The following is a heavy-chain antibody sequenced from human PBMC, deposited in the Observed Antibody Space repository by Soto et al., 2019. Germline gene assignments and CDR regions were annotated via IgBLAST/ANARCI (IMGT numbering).Heavy chain of an antibody. J-gene: IGHJ6*02. CDR3: ARSSGDDFFYYGMDV. CDR1: GGSINSAGYY. CDR2: IYYSGST. D-gene: IGHD4-17*01. Sequence: SETLSLTCTVSGGSINSAGYYWSWLRQRPGQGLEWIGNIYYSGSTNYNPSLKSRVTISIDTSKNQFSLKLTSVTAADTAVYYCARSSGDDFFYYGMDVWGHGTTVTVSS. V-gene: IGHV4-31*03.